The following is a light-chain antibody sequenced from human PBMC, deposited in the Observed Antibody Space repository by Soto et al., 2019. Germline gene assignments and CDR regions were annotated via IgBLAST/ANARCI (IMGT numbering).Light chain of an antibody. CDR3: QHYNSYSEA. CDR2: KAS. J-gene: IGKJ1*01. Sequence: DIKMTHSPSTLSAYVGDRVTITCRASQSISSWLAWYQQKPGKAPKLLIYKASSLESGVPSRFSGSGSGTEFTLTISSLQPDDFATDYCQHYNSYSEAFCQGTKA. V-gene: IGKV1-5*03. CDR1: QSISSW.